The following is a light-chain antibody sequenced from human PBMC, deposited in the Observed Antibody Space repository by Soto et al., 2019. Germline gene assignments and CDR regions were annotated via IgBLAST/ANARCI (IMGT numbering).Light chain of an antibody. J-gene: IGKJ1*01. CDR3: QQYGTSQLGT. V-gene: IGKV3-20*01. CDR2: GAS. Sequence: DIVLTQSPGTLSLSPGERATLSCRASQSFSSTFFAWYQQKPGQAPRLLMFGASNRATGTPDRFSGSGSGRDFTLTISRLEPEDFAMYYCQQYGTSQLGTFVQGTKVDI. CDR1: QSFSSTF.